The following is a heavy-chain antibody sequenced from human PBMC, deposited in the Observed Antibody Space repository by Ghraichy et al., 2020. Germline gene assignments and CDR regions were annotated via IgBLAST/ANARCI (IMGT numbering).Heavy chain of an antibody. CDR3: ARLLDYSYYVDV. Sequence: SETLSLTCTVSSGSIRSSSYYWGWIRQPPGKGLEWIGSIDYSGSTYYKPSLKSRVTISVDTSKNQFSLKLSSVTAADTAVYYCARLLDYSYYVDVGGKGTTVTVSS. CDR2: IDYSGST. CDR1: SGSIRSSSYY. J-gene: IGHJ6*03. V-gene: IGHV4-39*01. D-gene: IGHD6-13*01.